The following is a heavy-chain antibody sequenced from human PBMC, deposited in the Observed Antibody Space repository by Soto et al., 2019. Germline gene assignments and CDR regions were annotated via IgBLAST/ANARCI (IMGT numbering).Heavy chain of an antibody. D-gene: IGHD3-22*01. CDR2: VHYSGTT. CDR3: AREGNYDSSGQYFFQTLNF. Sequence: QVQLQESGPGLVKPSETLSLTCTVSGGSIDSYYWTWIRQTPRKGLEWIGCVHYSGTTTYNPSLKSRVTISVDTSKNQFTLRLTSVSAADTAVYFCAREGNYDSSGQYFFQTLNFWGRGTRVAVSS. V-gene: IGHV4-59*01. J-gene: IGHJ2*01. CDR1: GGSIDSYY.